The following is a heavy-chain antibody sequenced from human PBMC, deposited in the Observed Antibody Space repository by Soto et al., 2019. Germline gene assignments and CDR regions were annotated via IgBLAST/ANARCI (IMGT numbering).Heavy chain of an antibody. V-gene: IGHV4-4*02. J-gene: IGHJ4*02. CDR1: GDSVSSPYY. CDR2: VFHTGTT. CDR3: ARSAGWYAVHS. D-gene: IGHD6-19*01. Sequence: QVQLQESGPGLVKPSGTLSLTCAVSGDSVSSPYYWCWVRQPPGKGLEWIGEVFHTGTTSYNPSLRSQVTISMDKSNNQFSLDLSSVTAADTAVYYCARSAGWYAVHSWGPGTLVIVSS.